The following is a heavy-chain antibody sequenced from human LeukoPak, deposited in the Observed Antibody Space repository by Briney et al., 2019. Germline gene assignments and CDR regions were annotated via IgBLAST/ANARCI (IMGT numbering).Heavy chain of an antibody. CDR3: AITKYYDSSGLTS. CDR1: GYTFTGYY. J-gene: IGHJ4*02. Sequence: GASVKVSCKASGYTFTGYYMHWVRQAPGQGLEWMGRINPNSGGTNYAQKFQGRVTITADESTSTAYMELSSLRSEDTAVYYCAITKYYDSSGLTSWGQGTLVTVSS. CDR2: INPNSGGT. D-gene: IGHD3-22*01. V-gene: IGHV1-2*06.